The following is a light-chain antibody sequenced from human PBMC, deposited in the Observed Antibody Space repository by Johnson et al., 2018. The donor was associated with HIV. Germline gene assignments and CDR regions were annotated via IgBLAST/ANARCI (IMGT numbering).Light chain of an antibody. CDR2: ENN. V-gene: IGLV1-51*02. CDR1: NSNIGNNY. J-gene: IGLJ1*01. Sequence: QSVLTQPPSVSAAPGQKVTISCSGSNSNIGNNYVSWYQQLPGTAPKILIHENNKRPSGIPDRFSGSKSGTSATLGITGLQTGDEADYYCGTWDSSLNAFVFGAGTRVTVL. CDR3: GTWDSSLNAFV.